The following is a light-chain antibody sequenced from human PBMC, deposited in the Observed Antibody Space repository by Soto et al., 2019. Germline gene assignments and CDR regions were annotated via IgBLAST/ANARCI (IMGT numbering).Light chain of an antibody. J-gene: IGLJ2*01. V-gene: IGLV2-14*01. CDR1: SSDVGGYNY. Sequence: QSALPQPAPVYGSPGQSITISCTGTSSDVGGYNYVSWYQQHPGKAPQLMIYEVSNRPSGVSNRFSGSKSVNTASLTISGRQAEDESEYYCSSYPSSSTLVFGGGTQLPVL. CDR3: SSYPSSSTLV. CDR2: EVS.